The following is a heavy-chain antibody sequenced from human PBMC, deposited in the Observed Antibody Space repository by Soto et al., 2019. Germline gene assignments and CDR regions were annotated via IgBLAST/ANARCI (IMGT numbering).Heavy chain of an antibody. CDR2: MNPNSGNT. V-gene: IGHV1-8*01. Sequence: GASVKVSCKASGYTFTSYDINWVRQATGQGLEWMGWMNPNSGNTGYAQKFQGRVTMTRNTSISTAYMELSSLRSEDTAVYYCARGRRSSSAGAYYYYMYGWGKGTTVPIS. J-gene: IGHJ6*03. D-gene: IGHD2-15*01. CDR1: GYTFTSYD. CDR3: ARGRRSSSAGAYYYYMYG.